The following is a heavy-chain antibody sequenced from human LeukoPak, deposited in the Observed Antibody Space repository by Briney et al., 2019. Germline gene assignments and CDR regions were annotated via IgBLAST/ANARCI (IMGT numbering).Heavy chain of an antibody. J-gene: IGHJ4*02. CDR2: IKPDGSEK. Sequence: GGSLRLSCAASGFSSTSYWMSWVRQAPGKGLEWVANIKPDGSEKYFVDSVKGRFTISRDNTKNSLYLLMNSLRVEDTAVYYCARSPDGLDYWGQGTLVTVSS. CDR3: ARSPDGLDY. CDR1: GFSSTSYW. V-gene: IGHV3-7*01.